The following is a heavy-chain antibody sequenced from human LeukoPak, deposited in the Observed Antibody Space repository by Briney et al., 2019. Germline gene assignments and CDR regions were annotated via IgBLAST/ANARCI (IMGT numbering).Heavy chain of an antibody. J-gene: IGHJ4*02. CDR2: IKEDGSRI. CDR3: VGSSGWLFDY. CDR1: GFTFSNYW. D-gene: IGHD6-19*01. Sequence: GGSLRLSCAGTGFTFSNYWMNWVRQAPGKGLEWVANIKEDGSRINYVDSVKGRFTISRDNAKNTVYLQMDNLRAEDTAVYYCVGSSGWLFDYWGQGILVAVSS. V-gene: IGHV3-7*01.